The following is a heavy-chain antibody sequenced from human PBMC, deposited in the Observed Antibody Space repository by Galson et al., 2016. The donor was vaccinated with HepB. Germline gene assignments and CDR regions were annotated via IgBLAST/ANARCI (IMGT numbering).Heavy chain of an antibody. CDR3: VRDSRTQHFYSSSGSYWYFDL. V-gene: IGHV4-59*01. CDR2: IYYRGTT. D-gene: IGHD3-22*01. J-gene: IGHJ2*01. CDR1: GDSITGY. Sequence: ETLSLTCTVSGDSITGYWSWIRQPPGKGLEFIASIYYRGTTTYNPSLKSRVIISIDTSKNQVSLSLTSVTAADTAMYYCVRDSRTQHFYSSSGSYWYFDLWGRGTLVTVSS.